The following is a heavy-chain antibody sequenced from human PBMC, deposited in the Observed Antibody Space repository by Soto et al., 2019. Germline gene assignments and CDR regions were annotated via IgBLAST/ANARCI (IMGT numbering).Heavy chain of an antibody. J-gene: IGHJ4*02. CDR1: GYTFGDYY. V-gene: IGHV1-2*04. Sequence: QVQLEQSGPELKKPGASVKVSCKASGYTFGDYYMHWVRQVPGQGLEWLGWLNPNSGDTHYAQKFQGSVTMTRDTSINTAYMELSRLRSDDAAVYFCATIVVPTTYFDAWGQGTLVTVSS. CDR2: LNPNSGDT. D-gene: IGHD3-3*01. CDR3: ATIVVPTTYFDA.